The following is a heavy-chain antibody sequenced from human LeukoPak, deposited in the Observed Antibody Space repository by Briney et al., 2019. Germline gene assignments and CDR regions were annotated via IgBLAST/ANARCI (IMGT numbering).Heavy chain of an antibody. CDR1: GFTFSSYS. J-gene: IGHJ6*03. D-gene: IGHD6-13*01. Sequence: GGSLRLSCAASGFTFSSYSMNWVRQAPGKGLEWVSAISGSGGSTYYADSVKGRFTISRDNSKNTLYLQMNSLRAEDTAVYYCAKGTRSGYNSSSYYRDVWGKGPTVTVSS. V-gene: IGHV3-23*01. CDR2: ISGSGGST. CDR3: AKGTRSGYNSSSYYRDV.